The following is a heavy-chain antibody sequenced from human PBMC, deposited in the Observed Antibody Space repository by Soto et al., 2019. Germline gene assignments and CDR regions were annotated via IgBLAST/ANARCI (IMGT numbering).Heavy chain of an antibody. CDR3: ARASSGYDKQLYYFDY. V-gene: IGHV3-13*04. D-gene: IGHD5-12*01. CDR1: GFTFSSYD. Sequence: EVQLVESGGGLVQPGGSLRLSCAASGFTFSSYDMHWVRQATGKGLEWVSAIGTAGDTYYPGSVKGRFTISRENAKNSLYLQMNSLRAGDTAVYYCARASSGYDKQLYYFDYWGQGTLVTVS. J-gene: IGHJ4*02. CDR2: IGTAGDT.